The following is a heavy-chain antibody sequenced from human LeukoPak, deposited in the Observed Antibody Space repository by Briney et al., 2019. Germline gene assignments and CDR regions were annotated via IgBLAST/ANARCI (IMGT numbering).Heavy chain of an antibody. CDR1: GITLSNYG. D-gene: IGHD2-15*01. CDR3: AKRGVVIRVILVGFHKAAYYFDS. CDR2: IGDSGGRT. Sequence: PGGSLRLSCAVSGITLSNYGMGWVRQAPGKGLEWVAGIGDSGGRTNYADSVKGRFTISRDNTSNTLYLQMNSLRAEDTAVYFCAKRGVVIRVILVGFHKAAYYFDSWGQGALVTVSS. V-gene: IGHV3-23*01. J-gene: IGHJ4*02.